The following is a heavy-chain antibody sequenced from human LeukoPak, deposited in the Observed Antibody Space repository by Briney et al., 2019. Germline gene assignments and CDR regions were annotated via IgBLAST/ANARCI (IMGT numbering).Heavy chain of an antibody. D-gene: IGHD6-6*01. CDR2: INPNSGGT. J-gene: IGHJ4*02. V-gene: IGHV1-2*02. Sequence: ASVKVSCKASGYTFTSYYMHWVRQAPGQGLEWMGWINPNSGGTNYAQKFQGRVTMTRDTSISTAYMELRRLRSDDTAVYYCASSIAAPALVLDYWGQETLVTVSS. CDR1: GYTFTSYY. CDR3: ASSIAAPALVLDY.